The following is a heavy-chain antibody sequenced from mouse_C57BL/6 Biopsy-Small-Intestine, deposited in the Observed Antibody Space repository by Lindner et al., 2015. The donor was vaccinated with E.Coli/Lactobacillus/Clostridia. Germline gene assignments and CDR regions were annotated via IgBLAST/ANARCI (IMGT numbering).Heavy chain of an antibody. Sequence: SVKVSCKASGYTFTDTGISWVRQAPGQGLEWLGWISPYNGDTYYAQKVQGRVTMTTDTSTSTAYMEVRSLRSDDTAVYYCARASRGLVINSGGLDVWGRGTTVTVSS. D-gene: IGHD2-13*01. CDR2: ISPYNGDT. J-gene: IGHJ1*01. V-gene: IGHV1-20*01. CDR1: GYTFTDTG. CDR3: ARASRGLVINSGGLDV.